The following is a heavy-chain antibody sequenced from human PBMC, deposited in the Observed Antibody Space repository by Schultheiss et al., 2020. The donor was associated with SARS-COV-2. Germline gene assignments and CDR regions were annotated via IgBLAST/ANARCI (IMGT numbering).Heavy chain of an antibody. CDR1: GFTFSSYG. CDR3: AKNYGDYVVDY. J-gene: IGHJ4*02. V-gene: IGHV3-30*18. D-gene: IGHD4-17*01. CDR2: ISYDGSNK. Sequence: GGSLRLSCAASGFTFSSYGMHWVRQAPGKGLEWVAAISYDGSNKYYADSVKGRFTISRDNSKNTLYLQMNSLRAEDTAVYYCAKNYGDYVVDYWGQGTLVTVSS.